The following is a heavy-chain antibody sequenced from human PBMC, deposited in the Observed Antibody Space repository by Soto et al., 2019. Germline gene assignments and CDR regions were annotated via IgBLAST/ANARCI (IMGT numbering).Heavy chain of an antibody. Sequence: SGPTLVGPTQTLTLTCAVSGFSLSTPGMRVSWSRQPPGKALEWLARIDWDDDTFYSPSLKTRLTISKDTSKNQVVPTITNVDPTGTVLYYCTRVWIAGSFDYWGQGALDTVSS. CDR1: GFSLSTPGMR. CDR3: TRVWIAGSFDY. V-gene: IGHV2-70*04. CDR2: IDWDDDT. J-gene: IGHJ4*02. D-gene: IGHD2-21*01.